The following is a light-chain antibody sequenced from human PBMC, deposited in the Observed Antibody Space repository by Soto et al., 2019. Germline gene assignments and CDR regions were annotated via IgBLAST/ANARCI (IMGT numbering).Light chain of an antibody. V-gene: IGLV2-14*01. CDR2: EVS. J-gene: IGLJ2*01. CDR3: GSYTSSGTVL. Sequence: QSALTQPASVSGSPGQSITISCTGTSSVGGYNSVSWYQQHPGKAPKLIIYEVSNRPSGVSNRFSGSKSGNTASLTISGLQPEDEADYYCGSYTSSGTVLFGGGTKLTVL. CDR1: SSVGGYNS.